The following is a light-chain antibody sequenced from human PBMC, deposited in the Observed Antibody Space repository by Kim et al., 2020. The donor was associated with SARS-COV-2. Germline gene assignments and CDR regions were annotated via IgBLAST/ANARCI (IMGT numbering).Light chain of an antibody. CDR2: EVT. V-gene: IGLV2-8*01. J-gene: IGLJ2*01. CDR1: SSDVGTFNY. CDR3: SSYAGRNDLL. Sequence: SALTQPPSASGSPGQSVTISCTGTSSDVGTFNYVSWYQQHPGKAPKLMIYEVTKRPSGVPDRFSGSKSGNTASLTVSGLQAEDEADYYCSSYAGRNDLLFGGGTQLTVL.